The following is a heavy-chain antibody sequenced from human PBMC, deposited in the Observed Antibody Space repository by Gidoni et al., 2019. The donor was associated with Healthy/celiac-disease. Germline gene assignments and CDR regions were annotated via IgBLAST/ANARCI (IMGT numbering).Heavy chain of an antibody. CDR1: RFTLSRYS. J-gene: IGHJ4*02. Sequence: EVRLVESGGGLVKHGGSLRLYCAASRFTLSRYSMNWVRQAQGEGLEWVSTSSSSSSNIYYADSVKGRFTISRDNAKNSRYLQMNSLRAEDTAVYYCARVGDDILTCYSPWGWGQGTLVTVSS. CDR3: ARVGDDILTCYSPWG. D-gene: IGHD3-9*01. V-gene: IGHV3-21*01. CDR2: SSSSSSNI.